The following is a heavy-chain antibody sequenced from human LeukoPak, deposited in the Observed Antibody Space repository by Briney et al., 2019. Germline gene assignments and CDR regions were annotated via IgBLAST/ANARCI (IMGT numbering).Heavy chain of an antibody. CDR1: GGSISSSSYY. CDR2: IYYSGST. V-gene: IGHV4-39*01. J-gene: IGHJ4*02. Sequence: SETLSLTCTVSGGSISSSSYYWGWIRQPPGKGLEWIGSIYYSGSTFYNPSLKSRVTISVDTSKNQFSLKLSSVTAADTAVYYCARQGQDFDYWGQGTLVTVSS. CDR3: ARQGQDFDY.